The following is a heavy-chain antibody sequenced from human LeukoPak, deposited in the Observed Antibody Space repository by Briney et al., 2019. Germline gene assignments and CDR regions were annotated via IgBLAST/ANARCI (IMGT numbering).Heavy chain of an antibody. D-gene: IGHD6-13*01. CDR3: ARLKQQQLPDI. J-gene: IGHJ3*02. Sequence: SETLSLTCAVSGYSNSRGYYWGWVRQPPGKGLGWIGSIYHSGSTYYNPSLKSRVTISVDTSKNQFSLKLSSVTAADTAVYYCARLKQQQLPDIWGQGTMVTVSS. CDR2: IYHSGST. CDR1: GYSNSRGYY. V-gene: IGHV4-38-2*01.